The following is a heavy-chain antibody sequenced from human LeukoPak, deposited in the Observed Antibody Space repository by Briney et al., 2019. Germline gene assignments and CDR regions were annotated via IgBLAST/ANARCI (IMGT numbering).Heavy chain of an antibody. CDR2: IYYSGST. CDR1: GGSISSHY. Sequence: SETLSLTCTVSGGSISSHYWSRIQQPPGKGLEWIGYIYYSGSTNYNPSLKSRVTISVDTSKNQFSLKLSSVTAADTAVYYCARASLDFWSGYHHAFDYWGQGTLVTVSS. V-gene: IGHV4-59*11. J-gene: IGHJ4*02. D-gene: IGHD3-3*01. CDR3: ARASLDFWSGYHHAFDY.